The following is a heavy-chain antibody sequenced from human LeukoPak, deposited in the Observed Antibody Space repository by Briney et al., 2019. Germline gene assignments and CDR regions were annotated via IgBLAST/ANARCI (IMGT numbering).Heavy chain of an antibody. J-gene: IGHJ4*02. CDR1: GFTFDDYA. V-gene: IGHV3-43D*03. Sequence: PGGPLRLSCAASGFTFDDYAMHWVRQAPGKGLEWVSLISWDGGSTYYADSVKGRFTISRDNSKKSLYLQMNSLRAEDTALYYCTKDNGNYGNGDYGVGIGYWGQGTLVTVSS. CDR3: TKDNGNYGNGDYGVGIGY. D-gene: IGHD4-17*01. CDR2: ISWDGGST.